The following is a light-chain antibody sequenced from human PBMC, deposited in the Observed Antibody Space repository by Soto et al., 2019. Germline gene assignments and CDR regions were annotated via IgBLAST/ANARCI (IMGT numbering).Light chain of an antibody. CDR3: QQYNNWPLYT. J-gene: IGKJ2*01. V-gene: IGKV3-15*01. Sequence: EIVMTQSPASLSASPGERATLSCRASQSVGSNLAWYQQRPGRAPRLLIYDASTRATTIPARFRGSGSGTHFTLPISSLESEDFAVYYCQQYNNWPLYTFGQGTKLEIK. CDR2: DAS. CDR1: QSVGSN.